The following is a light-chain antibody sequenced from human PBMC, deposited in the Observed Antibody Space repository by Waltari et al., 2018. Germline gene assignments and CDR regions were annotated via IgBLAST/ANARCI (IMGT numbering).Light chain of an antibody. Sequence: QSALTQPASVSGSPGQSITISCAGTNSDVGDFDYVSWYQQHPGKAPKLIIYDVRRRPPGVSARFSGSKSGNKASLTISGLRAEDEADYYCSSYTSSSALLIFGGGTKVTVL. CDR1: NSDVGDFDY. J-gene: IGLJ2*01. V-gene: IGLV2-14*03. CDR2: DVR. CDR3: SSYTSSSALLI.